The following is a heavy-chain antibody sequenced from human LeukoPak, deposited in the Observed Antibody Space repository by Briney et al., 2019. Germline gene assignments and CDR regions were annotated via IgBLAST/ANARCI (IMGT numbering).Heavy chain of an antibody. J-gene: IGHJ4*02. D-gene: IGHD4-17*01. CDR2: ISAYNGNT. Sequence: ASVNVSCTASGYTFTIYGISWVRQAPGQGLEWMGWISAYNGNTNYAQKLQGRVTMTTDTSTSTAYMELRSLRSDDTAVYYCARAHGDYFDYWGQGTLVTVSS. CDR3: ARAHGDYFDY. V-gene: IGHV1-18*01. CDR1: GYTFTIYG.